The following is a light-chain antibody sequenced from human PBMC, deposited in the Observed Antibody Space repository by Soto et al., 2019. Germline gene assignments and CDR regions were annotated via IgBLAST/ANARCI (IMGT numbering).Light chain of an antibody. CDR2: END. J-gene: IGLJ2*01. Sequence: QSVLTQPPSVSAAPGQKVTISCSGSSSNIGKDYVSWYQQVPGTAPKLLIYENDKRPSGTPDRFSGSKSGTSATLGITGLQTGDEADYYCGTWDSSLNGGVFGGGTKLTVL. CDR3: GTWDSSLNGGV. V-gene: IGLV1-51*01. CDR1: SSNIGKDY.